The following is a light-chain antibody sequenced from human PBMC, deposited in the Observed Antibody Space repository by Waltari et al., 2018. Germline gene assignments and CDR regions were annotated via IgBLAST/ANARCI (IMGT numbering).Light chain of an antibody. CDR2: AVI. V-gene: IGLV2-8*01. CDR3: CSFSGANNVL. J-gene: IGLJ2*01. Sequence: QSALTQPPSESGSPGHSGTISCTFTARDVWGFGIVAWYQHPPGKAPRLIIYAVIKRHSGVHDRFSGSKSGNTASLTVSGLQPEDVADYFCCSFSGANNVLFGGGTKLTVL. CDR1: ARDVWGFGI.